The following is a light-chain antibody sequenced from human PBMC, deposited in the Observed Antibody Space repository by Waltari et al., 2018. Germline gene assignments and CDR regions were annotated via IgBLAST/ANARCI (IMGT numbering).Light chain of an antibody. CDR1: SLRRYY. J-gene: IGLJ3*02. V-gene: IGLV3-19*01. CDR2: GKN. CDR3: NSRDSSGNHLGV. Sequence: SSELTQDPAVSVALGPPVRITCQGDSLRRYYASWYQQKPGQAPVLVIYGKNNRPSGIPDRFSGSSSGNTASLTITGAQAEDEADYYCNSRDSSGNHLGVFGGGTKLTVL.